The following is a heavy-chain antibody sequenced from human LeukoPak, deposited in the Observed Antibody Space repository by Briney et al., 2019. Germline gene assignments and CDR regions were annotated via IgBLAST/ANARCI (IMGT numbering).Heavy chain of an antibody. J-gene: IGHJ6*02. V-gene: IGHV3-74*01. CDR3: ARDPAARSGNYSYHGMDV. Sequence: GGSLRLSCAASGFTFSSYWMHWVRQAPGKGLVWVSRINSDGSSTSYADSVKGRFTISRDNARNSVYLQMNSLRAEDRAVYYCARDPAARSGNYSYHGMDVWGLGTTVTVSS. D-gene: IGHD1-26*01. CDR2: INSDGSST. CDR1: GFTFSSYW.